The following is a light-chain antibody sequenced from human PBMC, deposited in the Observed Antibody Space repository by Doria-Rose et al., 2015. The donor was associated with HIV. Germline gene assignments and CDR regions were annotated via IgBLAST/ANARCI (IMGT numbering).Light chain of an antibody. CDR1: QSFSSTY. CDR3: HQYGTSWT. CDR2: AGS. Sequence: TQSPGTLSLSPGERATLSCRASQSFSSTYLDWYQQQSGQAPSLLIYAGSTRATGIPDRFSASGSGADFTLSINRLEPEDFALYYCHQYGTSWTFGQGTKVEI. V-gene: IGKV3-20*01. J-gene: IGKJ1*01.